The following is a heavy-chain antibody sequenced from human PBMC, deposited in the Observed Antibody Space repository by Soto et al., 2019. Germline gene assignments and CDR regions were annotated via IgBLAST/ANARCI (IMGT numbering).Heavy chain of an antibody. D-gene: IGHD4-17*01. Sequence: PGGSLRLSCAASGLGVSTNYLNWIRQTPVKGLEWLAVLDTDGDTSYADSVRGRFTISRDHSTNTAFLQMSNVRAEDTAVYYCATASAFGEHNFDFWGHGTQVTVSS. CDR1: GLGVSTNY. V-gene: IGHV3-53*01. CDR2: LDTDGDT. CDR3: ATASAFGEHNFDF. J-gene: IGHJ4*01.